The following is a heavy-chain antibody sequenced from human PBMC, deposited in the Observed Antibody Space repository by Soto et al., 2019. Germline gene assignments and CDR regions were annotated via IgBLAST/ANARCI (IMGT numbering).Heavy chain of an antibody. Sequence: SVKVSCKASGGTFSSYAISWVRQAPGQGLEWMGGIIPIFGTANYAQKFQGRVTITADKSTSTAYMELRSLRSEDTAVYYCARQNRENSSSENEYYYSGMDVWRQGRTVTVCS. CDR1: GGTFSSYA. J-gene: IGHJ6*02. V-gene: IGHV1-69*06. CDR2: IIPIFGTA. CDR3: ARQNRENSSSENEYYYSGMDV. D-gene: IGHD6-6*01.